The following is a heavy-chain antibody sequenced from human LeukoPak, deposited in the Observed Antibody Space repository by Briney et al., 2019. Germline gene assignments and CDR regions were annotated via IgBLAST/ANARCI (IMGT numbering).Heavy chain of an antibody. J-gene: IGHJ4*02. D-gene: IGHD2-21*01. CDR1: RGSISSGGSY. CDR2: IYYSGST. Sequence: PSQTLSLTCTVSRGSISSGGSYRSWIRQHPGEGLEWIGYIYYSGSTYYNPSLKSRVTISVDTSKNQFSLKLSSVTAADTAMYYCARVSGVVEPIDSWGQGTLVTVSS. V-gene: IGHV4-31*03. CDR3: ARVSGVVEPIDS.